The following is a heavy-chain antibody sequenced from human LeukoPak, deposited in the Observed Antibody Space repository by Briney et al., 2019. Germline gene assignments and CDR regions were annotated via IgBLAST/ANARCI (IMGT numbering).Heavy chain of an antibody. Sequence: SETLSLTCTVSGGSISSSSDYWGWIRQPPGKGLEWIGSVYYSGSTCYNPSLKRRVTISVDTSKKQFALKLSTVPAVDTAVCYCARVEMATAYWGQGTLVTVSS. J-gene: IGHJ4*02. V-gene: IGHV4-39*01. CDR1: GGSISSSSDY. D-gene: IGHD5-24*01. CDR2: VYYSGST. CDR3: ARVEMATAY.